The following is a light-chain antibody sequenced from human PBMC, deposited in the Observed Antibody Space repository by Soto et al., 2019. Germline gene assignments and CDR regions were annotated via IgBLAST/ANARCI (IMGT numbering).Light chain of an antibody. V-gene: IGKV1-33*01. CDR2: DAS. CDR1: QSLLHSNGYNY. J-gene: IGKJ5*01. Sequence: MTQSPISLTVTPGEPASISCRSSQSLLHSNGYNYLDWYQQKPGKAPRLLIYDASNLQTGVPSRFSGSGYGTDFTFTISSLQPEDIATYYCQQYDNVFPFGQGTRPAIK. CDR3: QQYDNVFP.